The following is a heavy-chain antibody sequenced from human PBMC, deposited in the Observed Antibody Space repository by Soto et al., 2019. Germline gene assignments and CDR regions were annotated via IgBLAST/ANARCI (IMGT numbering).Heavy chain of an antibody. D-gene: IGHD3-16*01. J-gene: IGHJ4*02. CDR2: IDPSGGVT. Sequence: QVQLIQFGAEVKKPGASVKVSCRTSGYTFTKFHIHWVRQAPGQGLEWMGMIDPSGGVTRDAQRFECRISMSSDPSTSSVYMELRGMTSEDTAVYYCACDVIVHDNYETIGYYFDHWGPGTLVTVSS. CDR3: ACDVIVHDNYETIGYYFDH. V-gene: IGHV1-46*01. CDR1: GYTFTKFH.